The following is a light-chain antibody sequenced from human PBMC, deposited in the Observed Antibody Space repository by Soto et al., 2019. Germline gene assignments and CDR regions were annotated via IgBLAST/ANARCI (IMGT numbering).Light chain of an antibody. CDR1: QGIGNR. J-gene: IGKJ2*01. V-gene: IGKV3-15*01. CDR3: QQYNDWPPEDT. CDR2: GAS. Sequence: EIVMTQSPATLSVSPGGRATLSCRASQGIGNRLAWYQQKAGQAPRLLIYGASTRATGVPARFTGSGSGTEFPLTISSLQSDDFAVYYCQQYNDWPPEDTFGQGTQLEIK.